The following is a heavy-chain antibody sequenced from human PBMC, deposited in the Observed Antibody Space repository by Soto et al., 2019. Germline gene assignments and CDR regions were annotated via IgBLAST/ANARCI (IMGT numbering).Heavy chain of an antibody. D-gene: IGHD3-3*01. CDR2: MNPNSGNT. J-gene: IGHJ5*02. V-gene: IGHV1-8*01. Sequence: QVQLVQSGAEVKKPGASVKVSCKASGYTFTSYDINWVRQATGQGLEWMGWMNPNSGNTGYAQKFQGRVTMTRNTSISTAYMELSSLRSEDTAVYYCARVERITIFGVVISRNWFDTWGQGTLVTVSS. CDR1: GYTFTSYD. CDR3: ARVERITIFGVVISRNWFDT.